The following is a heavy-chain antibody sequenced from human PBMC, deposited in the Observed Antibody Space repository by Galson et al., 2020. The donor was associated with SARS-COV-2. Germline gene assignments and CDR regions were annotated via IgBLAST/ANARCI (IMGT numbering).Heavy chain of an antibody. Sequence: ASVKVSCKASGYTFTSYYMHWVRQAPGQGLEWMGIINPSGGSTSYAQKFQGRVTMTRDTSTSTVYMELSSLRSEDTAVYYCARERSEFRDILTGWINYYYYGMDVCGQGTTVTVSS. CDR1: GYTFTSYY. J-gene: IGHJ6*02. V-gene: IGHV1-46*01. D-gene: IGHD3-9*01. CDR3: ARERSEFRDILTGWINYYYYGMDV. CDR2: INPSGGST.